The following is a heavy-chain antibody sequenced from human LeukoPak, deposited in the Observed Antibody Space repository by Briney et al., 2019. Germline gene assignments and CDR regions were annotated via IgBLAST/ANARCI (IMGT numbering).Heavy chain of an antibody. Sequence: GGSLRLSCAASGFTFSNYAMSWVRQAPGKGLEWVSSISGSGDPTYYADSVKGRFTISRDNSKNTLFLQMSSLTAEDTAVYYCANWGCSASTCYLFDYWGLGILVTVSS. CDR2: ISGSGDPT. J-gene: IGHJ4*02. V-gene: IGHV3-23*01. CDR1: GFTFSNYA. D-gene: IGHD2-15*01. CDR3: ANWGCSASTCYLFDY.